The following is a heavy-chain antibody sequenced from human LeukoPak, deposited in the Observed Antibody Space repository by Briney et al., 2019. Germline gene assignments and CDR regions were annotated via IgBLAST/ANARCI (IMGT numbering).Heavy chain of an antibody. CDR1: GYTFTGYY. CDR2: INPNSGDT. Sequence: ASVKVSCKTSGYTFTGYYMHWVRQAPGQGLEWMGWINPNSGDTHYAQKFQGRVTMTRDTSISTAYMELSRLRSDNTAVYYCARVEQSGCPDYWGQGTLVTVSS. D-gene: IGHD6-19*01. CDR3: ARVEQSGCPDY. V-gene: IGHV1-2*02. J-gene: IGHJ4*02.